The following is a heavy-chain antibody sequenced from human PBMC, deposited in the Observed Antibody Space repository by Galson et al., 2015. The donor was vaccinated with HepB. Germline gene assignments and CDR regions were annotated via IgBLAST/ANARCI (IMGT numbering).Heavy chain of an antibody. CDR1: GYTFTSYA. CDR3: ARDLRDIVVVPAAMLDYYYYMDV. D-gene: IGHD2-2*01. V-gene: IGHV1-69*13. Sequence: SVKVSCKASGYTFTSYAMHWVRQAPGQRPEWMGGIIPIFGTANYAQKFQGRVTITADESTSTAYMELSSLRSEDTAVYYCARDLRDIVVVPAAMLDYYYYMDVWGKGTTVTVSS. CDR2: IIPIFGTA. J-gene: IGHJ6*03.